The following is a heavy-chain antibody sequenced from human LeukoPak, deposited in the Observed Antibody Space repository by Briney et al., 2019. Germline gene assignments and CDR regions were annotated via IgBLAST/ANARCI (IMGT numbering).Heavy chain of an antibody. CDR1: GGSFSGYY. CDR3: ARSPNYCSSTSCYTARYSYYFDY. CDR2: INHSGST. J-gene: IGHJ4*02. D-gene: IGHD2-2*02. Sequence: SETLSLTCAVYGGSFSGYYWSWIRQPPGKGLEWIGEINHSGSTNYNPSLKSRVTISVDTSKNQFSLKLSSVTAADAAVYYCARSPNYCSSTSCYTARYSYYFDYWGQGTLVTVSS. V-gene: IGHV4-34*01.